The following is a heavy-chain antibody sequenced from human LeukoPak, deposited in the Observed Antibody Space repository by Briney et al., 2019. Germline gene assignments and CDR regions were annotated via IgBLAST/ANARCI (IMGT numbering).Heavy chain of an antibody. CDR1: GFTFSNHG. Sequence: GGTLRLSCAASGFTFSNHGMNWVRQAPGKGLEWVSGISPSGDITYYADSVKGRFTISRDNSKNTLYLEVISLTAEDTAVYYCAKDDAWLRFGEWSQGTLVTVSS. D-gene: IGHD3-10*01. CDR3: AKDDAWLRFGE. CDR2: ISPSGDIT. V-gene: IGHV3-23*01. J-gene: IGHJ4*02.